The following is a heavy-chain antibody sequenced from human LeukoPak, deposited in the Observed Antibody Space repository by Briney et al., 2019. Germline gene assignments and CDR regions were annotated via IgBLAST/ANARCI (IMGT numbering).Heavy chain of an antibody. CDR3: AKDSFRYSYADGRYFDY. CDR1: GFTFSSYA. J-gene: IGHJ4*02. CDR2: ISGSGGST. V-gene: IGHV3-23*01. Sequence: GGSLRLSCAASGFTFSSYAMSWVRQAPGKGLEWVSAISGSGGSTYYADSVKGRFTISRDNAKNSLYLQMNSLRAEDTALYYCAKDSFRYSYADGRYFDYWGQGTLVTVSS. D-gene: IGHD5-18*01.